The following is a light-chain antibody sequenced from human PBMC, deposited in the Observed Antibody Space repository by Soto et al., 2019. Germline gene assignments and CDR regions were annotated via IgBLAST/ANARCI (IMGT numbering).Light chain of an antibody. CDR1: PSVSSNY. CDR2: DAS. Sequence: EIVLTQSPGTLSLSPGERATLSCRASPSVSSNYLAWYQQRPGQALRLLIYDASSRATGIPETFSGSGSGTDFTLTISRLQPEDFPVYYCQQYCSSRSPFGTGNRVYSK. CDR3: QQYCSSRSP. J-gene: IGKJ3*01. V-gene: IGKV3-20*01.